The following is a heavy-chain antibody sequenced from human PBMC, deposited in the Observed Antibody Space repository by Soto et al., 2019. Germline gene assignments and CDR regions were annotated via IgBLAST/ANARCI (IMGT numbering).Heavy chain of an antibody. CDR2: IDPRNGGT. J-gene: IGHJ4*02. Sequence: AAVKVSCKASGYIFSDYYIHWVRQAPGQGLEWMGWIDPRNGGTKYAQKFQDRLTMTTDTSTSTAFLELRRLRLDDTAVFFCARVLYRNVIHAWGQGTMVTVSS. V-gene: IGHV1-2*02. CDR1: GYIFSDYY. CDR3: ARVLYRNVIHA. D-gene: IGHD5-18*01.